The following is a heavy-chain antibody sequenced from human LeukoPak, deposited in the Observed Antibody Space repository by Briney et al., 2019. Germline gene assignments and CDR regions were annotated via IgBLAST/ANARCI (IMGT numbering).Heavy chain of an antibody. J-gene: IGHJ4*02. V-gene: IGHV3-48*04. Sequence: GGSLRLSCAASGFTFSSYSMNWVRQAPGKGLEWVSYISSSGSTIYYADSVKGRFTISRDNAKNSLYLQMNSLRAEDTARYYCAREWPYSSSWSSFDSWGQGIMVTVSS. CDR2: ISSSGSTI. CDR1: GFTFSSYS. D-gene: IGHD6-13*01. CDR3: AREWPYSSSWSSFDS.